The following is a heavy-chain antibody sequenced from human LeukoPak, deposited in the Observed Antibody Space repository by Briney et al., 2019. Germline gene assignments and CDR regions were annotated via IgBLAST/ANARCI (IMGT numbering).Heavy chain of an antibody. CDR1: GYTFTCYY. CDR3: ARVRALDY. J-gene: IGHJ4*02. V-gene: IGHV1-2*02. Sequence: ASVKVSCKASGYTFTCYYFHWVRQARGQGVEWMGWINSNSGATNHAQKFQGSVTMTMDTSIATAYMELSSLRYDDTAVYYCARVRALDYWGQGTLVTVSS. CDR2: INSNSGAT.